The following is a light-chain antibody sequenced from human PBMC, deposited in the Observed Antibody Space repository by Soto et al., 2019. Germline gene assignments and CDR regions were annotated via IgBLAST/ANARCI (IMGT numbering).Light chain of an antibody. CDR2: GGS. J-gene: IGKJ2*01. CDR1: QSVRSNF. Sequence: EIVLTQSPGTLSLSPGERATLSCRASQSVRSNFLAWYQQKPGQAPRLLIYGGSSRAPGIPDRFGGSVSGTDFTLTISRLEPEDFALAYGQVHGTSPPVYTFGQGTKLEIK. V-gene: IGKV3-20*01. CDR3: QVHGTSPPVYT.